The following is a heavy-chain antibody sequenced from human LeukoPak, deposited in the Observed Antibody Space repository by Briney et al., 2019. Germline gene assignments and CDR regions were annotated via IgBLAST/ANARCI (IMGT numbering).Heavy chain of an antibody. CDR1: GGSSSSYY. D-gene: IGHD5-24*01. CDR3: AGRLWRRDGYNLSAFDI. CDR2: IYYSGST. Sequence: PSETLSLTCTVSGGSSSSYYWNWIRQPPGKGLEWIGYIYYSGSTNYNPSLKSRVTISVDTSKNQFSLKLSSVTAGDTAVYYCAGRLWRRDGYNLSAFDIWGQGTMVTVSS. J-gene: IGHJ3*02. V-gene: IGHV4-59*01.